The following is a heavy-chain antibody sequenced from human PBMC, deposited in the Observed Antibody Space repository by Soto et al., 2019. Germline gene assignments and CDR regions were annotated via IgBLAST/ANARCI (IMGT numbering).Heavy chain of an antibody. J-gene: IGHJ4*02. Sequence: EVHLVESGGGLVQPGGSLRLSCAASGFTFSNYWMNWVRQAPGKGLEWVANIKQDGSQQYYLDSVKGRFTVSRDNAENSLYLQMNSLRADGTAVYYCGGGTAFDFWGQGTLVTVSS. CDR1: GFTFSNYW. V-gene: IGHV3-7*01. CDR3: GGGTAFDF. CDR2: IKQDGSQQ. D-gene: IGHD1-1*01.